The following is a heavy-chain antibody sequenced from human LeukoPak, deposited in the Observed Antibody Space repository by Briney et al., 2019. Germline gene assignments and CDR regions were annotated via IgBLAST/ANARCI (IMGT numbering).Heavy chain of an antibody. V-gene: IGHV4-59*12. D-gene: IGHD6-13*01. CDR3: ARDIAAAGVDY. J-gene: IGHJ4*02. CDR2: IYYSGTT. Sequence: PSETLSLTCTVSGGSISTYYWNWIRQPPGKGLEWIGYIYYSGTTYYNPSLKSRVTISVDTSKNQFSLKLSSVTAADTAVYYCARDIAAAGVDYWGQGTLVTVSS. CDR1: GGSISTYY.